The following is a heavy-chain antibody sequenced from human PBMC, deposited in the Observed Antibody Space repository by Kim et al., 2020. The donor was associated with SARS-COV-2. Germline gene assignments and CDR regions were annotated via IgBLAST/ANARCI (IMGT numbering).Heavy chain of an antibody. V-gene: IGHV1-24*01. J-gene: IGHJ4*02. CDR1: GYTLTELS. CDR2: FDPEDGET. CDR3: ATDLSGSYSPVFDY. Sequence: ASVKVSCKVSGYTLTELSMHWVRQAPGKGLEWMGGFDPEDGETIYAQKFQGRVTMTEDTSTDTAYMELSSLRSEDTAVYYCATDLSGSYSPVFDYWGQGTLVTVSS. D-gene: IGHD1-26*01.